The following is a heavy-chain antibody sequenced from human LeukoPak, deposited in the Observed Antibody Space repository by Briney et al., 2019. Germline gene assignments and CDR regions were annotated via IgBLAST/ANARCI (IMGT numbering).Heavy chain of an antibody. V-gene: IGHV3-74*01. CDR3: TRDSEGTNVPPPFDY. D-gene: IGHD1/OR15-1a*01. Sequence: QPGGSLRLSCAASGFTFTRYWMHWVRQDPGKGLVWLSRINGDGSSIIYADSVKGRLTISRDNAKNTLYLQMNSLRAEDTAVYYCTRDSEGTNVPPPFDYWGQGTLVTVSS. J-gene: IGHJ4*02. CDR2: INGDGSSI. CDR1: GFTFTRYW.